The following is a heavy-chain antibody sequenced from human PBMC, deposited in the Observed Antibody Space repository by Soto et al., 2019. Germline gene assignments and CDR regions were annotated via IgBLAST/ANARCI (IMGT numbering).Heavy chain of an antibody. V-gene: IGHV3-48*02. Sequence: EVQLVESGGGLVQPGGSLRLSCAASGFTFSSYSMNWVRQAPGKGLEWVSYISSSSSTIYYADSVKGRFTISRDNSKNSLYLQMTSLRDEDTAVYYCARRLGSRGWYSHYYYGMDVWGQGTTVTVSS. J-gene: IGHJ6*02. D-gene: IGHD6-19*01. CDR2: ISSSSSTI. CDR3: ARRLGSRGWYSHYYYGMDV. CDR1: GFTFSSYS.